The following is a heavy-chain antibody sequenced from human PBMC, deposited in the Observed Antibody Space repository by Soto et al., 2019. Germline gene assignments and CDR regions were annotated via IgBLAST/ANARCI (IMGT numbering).Heavy chain of an antibody. V-gene: IGHV1-18*04. CDR2: IDVNT. CDR3: ARESMSYDYSNLRY. CDR1: GYTFTSYG. J-gene: IGHJ4*02. Sequence: QVQLVQSGAEVKQPGASVKVSCKGSGYTFTSYGISWVRQAPGQGLEWMGWIDVNTNYAQKFQGRVTTTTDTSTSTAYLELRSLRSDDKAVYYCARESMSYDYSNLRYWGQGTQVTVSS. D-gene: IGHD4-4*01.